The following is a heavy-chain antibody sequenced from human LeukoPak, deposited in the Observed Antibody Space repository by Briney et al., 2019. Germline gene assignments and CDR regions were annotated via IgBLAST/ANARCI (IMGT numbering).Heavy chain of an antibody. CDR3: ARGGGYASPIGY. Sequence: SETLSLPCSLSGGSIRTYYGSCIRQPPGKGLEGIGYIYHSASTNYSPSLKSRVTISVDTSKNQFSLKLSSVTAADTAVYYCARGGGYASPIGYWGQGALVTVSS. J-gene: IGHJ4*02. D-gene: IGHD5-12*01. CDR2: IYHSAST. V-gene: IGHV4-59*13. CDR1: GGSIRTYY.